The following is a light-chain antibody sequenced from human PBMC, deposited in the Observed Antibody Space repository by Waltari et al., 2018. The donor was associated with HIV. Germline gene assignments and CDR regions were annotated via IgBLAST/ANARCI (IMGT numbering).Light chain of an antibody. CDR1: SSNIGANW. CDR2: RNK. V-gene: IGLV1-47*01. Sequence: QSVLTQPPSTSGTPGQRVTISCSGSSSNIGANWVCWFQQLPGTVPKLLIYRNKQRPSGVPDRYSASKSGTSASLAISDLRADDEADYYCAAWDDNLSAVVFGGRTKLSVL. J-gene: IGLJ2*01. CDR3: AAWDDNLSAVV.